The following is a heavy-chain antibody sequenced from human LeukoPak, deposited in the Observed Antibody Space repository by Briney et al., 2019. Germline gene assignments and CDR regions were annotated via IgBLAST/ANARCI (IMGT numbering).Heavy chain of an antibody. CDR3: AAPFSTTVTTRGAFDI. CDR2: IVVGSGNT. D-gene: IGHD4-11*01. V-gene: IGHV1-58*01. J-gene: IGHJ3*02. Sequence: SVKVSCKASGFTFTSSAVQWVRQARGQRLEWIGWIVVGSGNTNYAQKFQERVTITRDMSTSTAYMELSSLRSEDTAVYYCAAPFSTTVTTRGAFDIWGQGTMVTVSS. CDR1: GFTFTSSA.